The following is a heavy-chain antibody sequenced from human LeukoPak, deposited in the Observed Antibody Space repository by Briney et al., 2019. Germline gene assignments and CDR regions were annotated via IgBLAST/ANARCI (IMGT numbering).Heavy chain of an antibody. CDR1: GFTFSSYA. D-gene: IGHD6-19*01. Sequence: PGGSLRLSCAASGFTFSSYAMHWVRQAPGKGLEWVAVISYDGSNKYYADSVKGRFTISRDNSKNTLYLQMNSLRAEDTAVYYCAKVRHSSGCFSGYRCADGRYNEDYWGQGTLVTVSS. V-gene: IGHV3-30*04. CDR2: ISYDGSNK. J-gene: IGHJ4*02. CDR3: AKVRHSSGCFSGYRCADGRYNEDY.